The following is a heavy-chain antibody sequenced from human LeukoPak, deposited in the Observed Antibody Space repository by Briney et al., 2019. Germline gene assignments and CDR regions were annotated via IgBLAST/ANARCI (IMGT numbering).Heavy chain of an antibody. V-gene: IGHV3-23*01. CDR2: SGSGGST. CDR3: AKVEGASKASVY. Sequence: AGGSLRLSCAASGFTFSNYAMTWVRQAPGKGLEWVSSSGSGGSTYYADSVKGRFTISRDNSKNTLYLQMYSLRAEDTAVYYCAKVEGASKASVYWGQGAPVTVSS. D-gene: IGHD1-1*01. J-gene: IGHJ4*02. CDR1: GFTFSNYA.